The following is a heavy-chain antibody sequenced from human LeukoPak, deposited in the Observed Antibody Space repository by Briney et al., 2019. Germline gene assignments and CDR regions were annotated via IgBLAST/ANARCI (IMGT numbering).Heavy chain of an antibody. CDR2: IWYDGSNK. J-gene: IGHJ5*02. V-gene: IGHV3-33*01. D-gene: IGHD3-22*01. CDR1: GFTFSSYG. CDR3: ARDPPSSSLYDSSGYPEA. Sequence: GGSLRLSCAASGFTFSSYGMHWVCQAPGKGLEWVAVIWYDGSNKYYADSVKGRFTISRDNSKNTLYLQMNSLRAEDTAVYYCARDPPSSSLYDSSGYPEAWGQGTLVTVSS.